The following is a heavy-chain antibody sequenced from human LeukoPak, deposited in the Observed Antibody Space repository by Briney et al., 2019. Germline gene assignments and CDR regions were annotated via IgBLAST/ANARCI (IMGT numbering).Heavy chain of an antibody. Sequence: GRSLRLSCAASGFTFDDYAMHWVRQAPGKGLEWVSGISWNSGSIGYADSVKGRFTISRDNAKNSLYPQMNSLRAGDTALYYCAKGGLAVWSGYYYGMDVWGQGTTVTVSS. J-gene: IGHJ6*02. V-gene: IGHV3-9*01. D-gene: IGHD2-15*01. CDR1: GFTFDDYA. CDR2: ISWNSGSI. CDR3: AKGGLAVWSGYYYGMDV.